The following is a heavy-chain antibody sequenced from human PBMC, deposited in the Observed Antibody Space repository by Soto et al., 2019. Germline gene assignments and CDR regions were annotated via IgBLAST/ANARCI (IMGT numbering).Heavy chain of an antibody. CDR1: GGSISSGGYY. V-gene: IGHV4-31*03. Sequence: PSETLSLTCTVSGGSISSGGYYWSWIRQHPGKGLEWIGEINHSGSTNYNPSLKSRVTISVDTSKNQFSLKLSSVTAADTAVYYCARNDFWSGYPVCWFDPWGQGTLVTVSS. D-gene: IGHD3-3*01. J-gene: IGHJ5*02. CDR2: INHSGST. CDR3: ARNDFWSGYPVCWFDP.